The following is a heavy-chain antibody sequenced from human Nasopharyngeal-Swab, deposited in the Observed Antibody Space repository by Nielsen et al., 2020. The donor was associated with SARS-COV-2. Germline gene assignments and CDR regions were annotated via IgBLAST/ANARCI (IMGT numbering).Heavy chain of an antibody. J-gene: IGHJ4*02. CDR1: GFTFSNSW. CDR2: IKQDGSEK. V-gene: IGHV3-7*01. Sequence: GESLKISCAASGFTFSNSWMSWVRQAPGKGLEWVANIKQDGSEKYYVDSVKGRFTISRENAKNSLYLQMNSLRAEDTGVYYCANGGSLDFWGQGTLVTVSP. D-gene: IGHD2-15*01. CDR3: ANGGSLDF.